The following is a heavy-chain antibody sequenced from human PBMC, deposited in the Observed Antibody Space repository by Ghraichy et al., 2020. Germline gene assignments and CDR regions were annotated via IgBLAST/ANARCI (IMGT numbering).Heavy chain of an antibody. CDR2: IKSKTDGGTT. Sequence: GGSLRLSCAASGFTFSNAWMSWVRQAPGKGLEWVGRIKSKTDGGTTDYAAPVKGRFTISRDDSKNTLYLQMNSLKTEDTAVYYCTTEPQRIWFRELSDDYWGQGTLVTVSS. V-gene: IGHV3-15*01. CDR3: TTEPQRIWFRELSDDY. D-gene: IGHD3-10*01. CDR1: GFTFSNAW. J-gene: IGHJ4*02.